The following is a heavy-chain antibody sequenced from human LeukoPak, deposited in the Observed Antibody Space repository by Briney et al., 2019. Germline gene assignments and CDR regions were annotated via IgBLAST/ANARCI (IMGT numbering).Heavy chain of an antibody. J-gene: IGHJ4*02. CDR3: ARHPYDILTGPSFDY. CDR2: INRDGRST. CDR1: GFTFSSDW. D-gene: IGHD3-9*01. V-gene: IGHV3-74*01. Sequence: PGGSLRLSCAASGFTFSSDWMHWVRQAPGKGLVWVSRINRDGRSTTYADSVKGRFTISRDNAKNTLYLQMNSLRAEDTAVYYCARHPYDILTGPSFDYWGQGTLVTVHS.